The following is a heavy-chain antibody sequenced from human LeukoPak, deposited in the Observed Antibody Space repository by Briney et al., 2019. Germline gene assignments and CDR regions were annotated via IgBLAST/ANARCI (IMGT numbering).Heavy chain of an antibody. CDR1: GGSISSYH. J-gene: IGHJ4*02. CDR3: TTIKRGDIFGYFDF. V-gene: IGHV4-59*01. Sequence: SETLSLTCTFSGGSISSYHWNWIRQTPGKGLEWIGYMYYTGVSNYNPSLKSRVAISVDSSKNQFSLKVTSVTAADTAIYYCTTIKRGDIFGYFDFWGQGALVTASS. D-gene: IGHD5-18*01. CDR2: MYYTGVS.